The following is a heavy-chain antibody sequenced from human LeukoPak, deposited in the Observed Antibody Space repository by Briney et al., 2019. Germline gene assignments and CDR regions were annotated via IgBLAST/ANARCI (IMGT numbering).Heavy chain of an antibody. CDR3: ARDKAPLYYYYYMDV. J-gene: IGHJ6*03. CDR2: INPNSGGT. V-gene: IGHV1-2*02. Sequence: GASVKFSCKASGYTFTGYYMHWVRQAPGQGLEWMGWINPNSGGTNYAQKFQGRVIMTRDTSISTAYMELSRLRSDDTAVYYCARDKAPLYYYYYMDVWGKGTTVTVSS. CDR1: GYTFTGYY.